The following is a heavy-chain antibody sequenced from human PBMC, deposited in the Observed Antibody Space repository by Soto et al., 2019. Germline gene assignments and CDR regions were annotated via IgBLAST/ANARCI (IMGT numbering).Heavy chain of an antibody. CDR1: GFTFDDHA. CDR2: ISWNSGSI. J-gene: IGHJ5*02. CDR3: ARGGSGRHLSWSDP. D-gene: IGHD1-26*01. V-gene: IGHV3-9*01. Sequence: DVQLVESGGGLVQPGRSLRLSCAASGFTFDDHAMHWVRQGPGKGLEWVSGISWNSGSIGYADSVKGRFTISRDNAKNSLYLQMNSRRGEDTALYYCARGGSGRHLSWSDPWGQGTLVTVSS.